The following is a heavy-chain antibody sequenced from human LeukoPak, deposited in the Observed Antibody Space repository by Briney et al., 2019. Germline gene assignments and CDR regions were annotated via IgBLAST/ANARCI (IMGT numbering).Heavy chain of an antibody. CDR3: ARDPTSSWETAFDI. D-gene: IGHD1-26*01. V-gene: IGHV3-48*01. Sequence: PGGSLRLSCAASGFTFSSYSMNWVRQAPGRGLEWVSYISSSSSTIYYADSVKGRFAISRDNAKNSLYLQMNRLRAEDTAVYYCARDPTSSWETAFDIWGQGTMVTVSS. CDR1: GFTFSSYS. CDR2: ISSSSSTI. J-gene: IGHJ3*02.